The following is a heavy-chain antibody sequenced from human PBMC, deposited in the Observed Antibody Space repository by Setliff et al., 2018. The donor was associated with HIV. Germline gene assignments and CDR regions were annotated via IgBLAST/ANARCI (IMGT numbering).Heavy chain of an antibody. Sequence: ASVKVSCKASGYTFSSYGISWVRQAPGQGVEWMGWISAYNGNTNYAQKLQGRVTMTTDTSTSTAYMELRSLRSDDTAVYYCARGYYNFWSGYYDSRFPNPIDAFDIWGQGTVVTVS. CDR1: GYTFSSYG. V-gene: IGHV1-18*01. CDR3: ARGYYNFWSGYYDSRFPNPIDAFDI. CDR2: ISAYNGNT. J-gene: IGHJ3*02. D-gene: IGHD3-3*01.